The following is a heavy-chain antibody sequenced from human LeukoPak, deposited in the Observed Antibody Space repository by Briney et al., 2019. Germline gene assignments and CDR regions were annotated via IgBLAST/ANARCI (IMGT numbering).Heavy chain of an antibody. CDR2: ISGSGGST. J-gene: IGHJ4*02. CDR1: GFTFSSYA. Sequence: GGSLRLSCAASGFTFSSYAMSWVRQAPGKGLEWVSAISGSGGSTYYADSVKGRFTISRDNAKNSLYLQMNSLRAEDTAVYYCARALYDSSGYYFDYWGQGTLVTVSS. CDR3: ARALYDSSGYYFDY. V-gene: IGHV3-23*01. D-gene: IGHD3-22*01.